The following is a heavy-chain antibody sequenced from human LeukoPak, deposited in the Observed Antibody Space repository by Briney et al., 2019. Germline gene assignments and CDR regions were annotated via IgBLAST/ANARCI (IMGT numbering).Heavy chain of an antibody. CDR3: ARVVDSSGYYA. CDR1: GSSISSSSYY. D-gene: IGHD3-22*01. CDR2: IYYSGST. J-gene: IGHJ5*02. V-gene: IGHV4-39*07. Sequence: SETLSLTCTVSGSSISSSSYYWGWIRQPPGKGLEWIGSIYYSGSTYCNPSLKSRVTISVDTSKNQFSLKLSSVTAADTAVYYCARVVDSSGYYAWGQGTLVTVSS.